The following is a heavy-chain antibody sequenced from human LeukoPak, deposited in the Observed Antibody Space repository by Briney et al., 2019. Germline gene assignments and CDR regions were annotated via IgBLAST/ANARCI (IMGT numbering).Heavy chain of an antibody. D-gene: IGHD2-2*01. CDR1: GGSISSSSYY. CDR2: IYYSGST. Sequence: PSETLSLTCTVSGGSISSSSYYWGWICQPPGKGLEWIGSIYYSGSTYYNPSLKSRVTISVDTSKNQFSLKLSFVTAADTAVYYCAGTYCSSTSCYHDAFDIWGQGTMVTVSS. CDR3: AGTYCSSTSCYHDAFDI. V-gene: IGHV4-39*01. J-gene: IGHJ3*02.